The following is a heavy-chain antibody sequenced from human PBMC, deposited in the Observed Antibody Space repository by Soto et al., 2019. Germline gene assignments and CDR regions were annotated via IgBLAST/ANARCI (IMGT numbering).Heavy chain of an antibody. CDR1: GDSISSGNYY. Sequence: QVQLQASGPGLVKPSQTLSLTCTVSGDSISSGNYYWSWIRQHPERGLGWIGYIYYMGTTYYNPSLEGRVSISADTSETQFFLRVNSGTVADTAVYYCACTYYDVNSGPFDYWGQGTLVTVSS. J-gene: IGHJ4*02. CDR3: ACTYYDVNSGPFDY. D-gene: IGHD3-3*01. CDR2: IYYMGTT. V-gene: IGHV4-31*03.